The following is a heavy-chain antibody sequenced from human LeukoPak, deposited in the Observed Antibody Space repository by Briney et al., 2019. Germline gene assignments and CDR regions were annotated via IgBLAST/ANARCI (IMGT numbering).Heavy chain of an antibody. CDR2: IYPGVSDT. V-gene: IGHV5-51*01. J-gene: IGHJ5*02. D-gene: IGHD1-26*01. CDR1: GYSFTTYW. CDR3: ARPVNSGSYSDWFDP. Sequence: GESLKISCKVSGYSFTTYWIGWVRQMPGKGLEWMGIIYPGVSDTRYSPSFQGQVTISADKSISTAYLQWSSLKASDTAMYYCARPVNSGSYSDWFDPWGQGTLVTVSS.